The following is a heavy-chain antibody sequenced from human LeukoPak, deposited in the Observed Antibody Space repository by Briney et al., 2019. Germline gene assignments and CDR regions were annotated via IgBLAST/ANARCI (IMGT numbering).Heavy chain of an antibody. V-gene: IGHV3-23*01. D-gene: IGHD3-22*01. J-gene: IGHJ4*02. CDR2: FDRGSLDT. Sequence: GGSLRLSCAASGFTLSDYPMTWVRQAPGKGLQWVSLFDRGSLDTYYADSVRGRFTVSRDNDKNTLYLQMNSLRAEDTAVYYCARRGYESSGPKYYFDHWGRESWSPSPQ. CDR3: ARRGYESSGPKYYFDH. CDR1: GFTLSDYP.